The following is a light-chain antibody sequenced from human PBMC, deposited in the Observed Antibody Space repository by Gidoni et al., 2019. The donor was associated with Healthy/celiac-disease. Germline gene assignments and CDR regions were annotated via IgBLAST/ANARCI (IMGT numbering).Light chain of an antibody. CDR3: QQYGSSPTWT. CDR1: QSVSSSY. V-gene: IGKV3-20*01. Sequence: EIVLTQSPGTLSLSPGESATLSCRASQSVSSSYLAWSQQKPGQAPRLLIYGASSRATGIPDRFSGNGSGTDFTLTISRLEPEDFAVYYCQQYGSSPTWTFGQGTKVEIK. CDR2: GAS. J-gene: IGKJ1*01.